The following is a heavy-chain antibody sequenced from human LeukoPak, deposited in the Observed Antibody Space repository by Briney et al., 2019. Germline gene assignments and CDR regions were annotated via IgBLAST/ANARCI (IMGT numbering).Heavy chain of an antibody. J-gene: IGHJ4*02. Sequence: GASVKVSCKASGFPFTGYYMHWVRQAPGLGLEWMGWINPNSGGTNYAQKFQGRVTVTRDTSSSTAYMELSSLRSDDTAVYYCARDWQYYDNIWGSYRHFHYWGQGTLVTVSS. CDR2: INPNSGGT. V-gene: IGHV1-2*02. CDR3: ARDWQYYDNIWGSYRHFHY. CDR1: GFPFTGYY. D-gene: IGHD3-16*02.